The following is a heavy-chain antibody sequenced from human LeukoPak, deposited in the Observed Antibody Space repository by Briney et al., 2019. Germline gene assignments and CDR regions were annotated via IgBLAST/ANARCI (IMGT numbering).Heavy chain of an antibody. CDR2: IYYSGST. V-gene: IGHV4-59*01. Sequence: SETLSLTCTVSGGSISSYYWSWIRQPPGKGLEWIGYIYYSGSTNYNPSLKIRCTISVDTSKNQFSLKLSSVPAADTAVYYCARARGIAARRSALDYWGQGTLVTVSS. J-gene: IGHJ4*02. D-gene: IGHD6-6*01. CDR1: GGSISSYY. CDR3: ARARGIAARRSALDY.